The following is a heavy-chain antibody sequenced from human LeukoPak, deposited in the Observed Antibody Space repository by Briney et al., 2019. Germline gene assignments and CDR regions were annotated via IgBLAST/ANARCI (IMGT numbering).Heavy chain of an antibody. J-gene: IGHJ4*02. CDR3: ARSKYSGSYKEFDY. D-gene: IGHD1-26*01. CDR1: GGSISSYY. Sequence: SETLSLTCTVSGGSISSYYWSWIRQPPGKGLEWIGYIYYSGSPNYNPSLKSRVTISVDTSKNQFSLKLSSVTAADTAVYYCARSKYSGSYKEFDYWGQGTLVTVSS. CDR2: IYYSGSP. V-gene: IGHV4-59*01.